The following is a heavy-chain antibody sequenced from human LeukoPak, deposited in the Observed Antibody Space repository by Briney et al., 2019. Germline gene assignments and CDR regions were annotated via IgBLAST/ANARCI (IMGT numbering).Heavy chain of an antibody. V-gene: IGHV3-53*01. CDR2: IYGGGST. CDR1: GLSVSSNF. J-gene: IGHJ4*02. Sequence: GGSLRLSCAATGLSVSSNFMSWVRQAPGKGLEWVSVIYGGGSTYYADSVKGRFTISRDNAKNSLYLQMNSLRAEDTAVYFCVRAIGSNTLWGQGTLVTVSS. CDR3: VRAIGSNTL. D-gene: IGHD4-23*01.